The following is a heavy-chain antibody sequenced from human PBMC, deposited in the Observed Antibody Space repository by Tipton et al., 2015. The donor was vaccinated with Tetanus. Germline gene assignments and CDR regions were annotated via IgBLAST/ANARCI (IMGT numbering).Heavy chain of an antibody. CDR2: INPNSGGT. CDR3: ARDRDTAITPFYYGMDV. Sequence: QLVQSGAEVKKPGASVKVSCKASGYTFTGYYRHWVRQAPGQGLEWMGWINPNSGGTNYAQKFQGRVTMTRDTSISTAYMGLSRLRSDDTAVYYCARDRDTAITPFYYGMDVWGQGTTVTVSS. D-gene: IGHD5-18*01. V-gene: IGHV1-2*02. J-gene: IGHJ6*02. CDR1: GYTFTGYY.